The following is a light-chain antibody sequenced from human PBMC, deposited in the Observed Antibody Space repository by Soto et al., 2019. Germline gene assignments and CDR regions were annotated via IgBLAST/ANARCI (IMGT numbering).Light chain of an antibody. Sequence: DIQMTQSPSTVSASVGDAGTITCRASQSISTWLAWYQQKPGKAPNLLIYDASTLERGGPSGFSGSGSGTEFTLTISSLQPDDSATYYWQQYNSYPYTFGQGTKLEIK. CDR2: DAS. V-gene: IGKV1-5*01. J-gene: IGKJ2*01. CDR1: QSISTW. CDR3: QQYNSYPYT.